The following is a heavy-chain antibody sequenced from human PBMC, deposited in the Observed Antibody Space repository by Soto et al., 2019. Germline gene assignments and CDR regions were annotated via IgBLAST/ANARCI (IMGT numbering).Heavy chain of an antibody. J-gene: IGHJ4*01. CDR2: ISSSDSII. CDR1: GFTFSDSY. D-gene: IGHD3-22*01. V-gene: IGHV3-11*01. CDR3: ARDLGYYDSSGYFDY. Sequence: PGGSLRLSCAASGFTFSDSYMSWIRQAPGKGLEWVSYISSSDSIIYYSDSVKGRFIISRDNAKNSLYLQMNSLRAEDTAVYYCARDLGYYDSSGYFDYWGHGTLVTV.